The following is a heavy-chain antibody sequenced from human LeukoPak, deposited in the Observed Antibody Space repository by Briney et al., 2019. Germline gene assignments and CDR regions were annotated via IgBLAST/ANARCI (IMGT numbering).Heavy chain of an antibody. J-gene: IGHJ4*02. CDR3: ARVADDYGDYEYYFDY. V-gene: IGHV1-2*02. D-gene: IGHD4-17*01. CDR1: GYTFTSYY. Sequence: GASVKVSCKASGYTFTSYYMHWVRQAPGQGLEWMGWINPNSGGTNYAQKFQGRVTMTRDTSISTAYMELSRLRSDDTAVYYCARVADDYGDYEYYFDYWGQGTLVTVSS. CDR2: INPNSGGT.